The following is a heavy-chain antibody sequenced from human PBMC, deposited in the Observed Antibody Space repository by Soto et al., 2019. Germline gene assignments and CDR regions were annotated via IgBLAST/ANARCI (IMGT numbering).Heavy chain of an antibody. CDR1: GDSVSSNSAA. V-gene: IGHV6-1*01. J-gene: IGHJ4*02. CDR3: AREPGSSGWYGSVDY. Sequence: KQSQTLSLTCAISGDSVSSNSAAWNWIRQSPSIGLEWLGRTYYRSKWYNDYAVSVKSRITINPDTSKNQFSLQLNSVTPEDTAVYYCAREPGSSGWYGSVDYWGQGTLVTVSS. CDR2: TYYRSKWYN. D-gene: IGHD6-19*01.